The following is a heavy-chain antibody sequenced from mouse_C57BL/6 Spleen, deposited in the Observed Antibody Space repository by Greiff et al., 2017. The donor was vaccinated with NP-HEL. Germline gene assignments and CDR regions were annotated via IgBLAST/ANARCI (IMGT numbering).Heavy chain of an antibody. V-gene: IGHV1-64*01. CDR1: GYTFTSYW. D-gene: IGHD2-5*01. Sequence: QVHVKQPGAELVKPGASVKLSCKASGYTFTSYWMHWVKQRPGQGLEWIGMIHPNSGSTNYNEKFKSKATLTVDKSSSTAYMQLSSLTSEDSAVYYCARGEGYSNYVSWFAYWGQGTLVTVSA. CDR3: ARGEGYSNYVSWFAY. CDR2: IHPNSGST. J-gene: IGHJ3*01.